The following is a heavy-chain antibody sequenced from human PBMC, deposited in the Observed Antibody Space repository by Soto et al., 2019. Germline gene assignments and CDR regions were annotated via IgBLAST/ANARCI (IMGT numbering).Heavy chain of an antibody. CDR2: ISGSGGST. Sequence: EVQLLESGGGLVQPGGSLRLSCTASGFTFISYAMSWVRQAPGKGLEWVSAISGSGGSTYYADSVKGRFTSSRDNSKNSMYLQMNSLRAEDTAVYYCAKGQLEHCVVVVASFYWGQGTLVTVSS. CDR1: GFTFISYA. CDR3: AKGQLEHCVVVVASFY. J-gene: IGHJ4*02. D-gene: IGHD2-15*01. V-gene: IGHV3-23*01.